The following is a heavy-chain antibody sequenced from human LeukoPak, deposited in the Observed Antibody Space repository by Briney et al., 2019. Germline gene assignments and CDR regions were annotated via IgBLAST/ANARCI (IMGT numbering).Heavy chain of an antibody. CDR1: GFTFSSYS. D-gene: IGHD3-22*01. CDR3: AKNQYYYDSAADY. CDR2: ISGSGGST. V-gene: IGHV3-23*01. J-gene: IGHJ4*02. Sequence: PGGSLRLSCAASGFTFSSYSMGWVRQAPGKGLEWVSAISGSGGSTYYADSVKGRFTISRDNSKNTLYPQMNSLRAEDTAVYYCAKNQYYYDSAADYWGQGTLVTVSS.